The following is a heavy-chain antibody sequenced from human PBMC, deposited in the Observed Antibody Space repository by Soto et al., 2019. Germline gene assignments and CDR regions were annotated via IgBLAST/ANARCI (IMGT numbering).Heavy chain of an antibody. CDR1: GFTFSNYC. D-gene: IGHD3-16*01. CDR3: AKGPAGGDTHRSADY. J-gene: IGHJ4*02. Sequence: SCKSSGFTFSNYCMHWVRQAPGKGLEWVAVIRNDGSNEYYADSVKGRFTISRDNPKHTLYLQMNSLRAEDTAVYYCAKGPAGGDTHRSADYWGQGALVTVSS. V-gene: IGHV3-30*18. CDR2: IRNDGSNE.